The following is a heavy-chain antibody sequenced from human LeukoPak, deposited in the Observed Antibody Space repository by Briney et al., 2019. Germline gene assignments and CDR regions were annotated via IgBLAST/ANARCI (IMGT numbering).Heavy chain of an antibody. V-gene: IGHV3-33*06. D-gene: IGHD2-21*02. CDR2: IWYDGSNK. Sequence: QPGGSLRLSCAASGFTFSSYGMHWVRQAPGKGLEWVAVIWYDGSNKYYADSVKGRFTISRDNSKNTLYLQMNSLRAEDTAVYYCAKEGGIVVVTAYYFDYWGQGTLVTVSS. CDR3: AKEGGIVVVTAYYFDY. J-gene: IGHJ4*02. CDR1: GFTFSSYG.